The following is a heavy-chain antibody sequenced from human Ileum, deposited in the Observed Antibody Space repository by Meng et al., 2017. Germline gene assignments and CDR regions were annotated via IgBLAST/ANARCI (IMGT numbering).Heavy chain of an antibody. V-gene: IGHV3-23*01. CDR3: AKDRWRYYGSGNGLRPDFDY. CDR2: IRSSGATT. CDR1: GFTFSSYA. Sequence: GDSLKISCAASGFTFSSYAMGWVRQAPGKGLEWVSGIRSSGATTHYADSVKGRFTISRDNSKNTVYLQMNSLRTEDTAVYYCAKDRWRYYGSGNGLRPDFDYWGQGTLVTVSS. D-gene: IGHD3-10*01. J-gene: IGHJ4*02.